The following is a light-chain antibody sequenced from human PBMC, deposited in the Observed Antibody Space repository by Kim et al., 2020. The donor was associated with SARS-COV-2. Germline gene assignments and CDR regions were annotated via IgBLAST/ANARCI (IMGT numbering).Light chain of an antibody. CDR3: QQYYSYPAIT. CDR1: QGISSY. Sequence: AIRITQSPSSLSASTGDRVTITCRASQGISSYLAWYQQKPGKAPKLLIYAASTLQSGVPSRFSGSGSGTDFTLTINCLQSEDFATYYCQQYYSYPAITFGQGTRLEIK. J-gene: IGKJ5*01. CDR2: AAS. V-gene: IGKV1-8*01.